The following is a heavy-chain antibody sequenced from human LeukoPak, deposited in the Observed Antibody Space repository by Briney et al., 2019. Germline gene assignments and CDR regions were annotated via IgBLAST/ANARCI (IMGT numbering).Heavy chain of an antibody. D-gene: IGHD2-15*01. J-gene: IGHJ5*02. Sequence: SQTLSLTCTVSDDSINSGDYYWSWIRQPPGKGLEWIGNIYNSGSTFYNSSFKSRVTISVDTSKKQFSLKLSSVTAADTAVYYCARGLRVRYCSGGSCAAPLNNWFDPWGQGTLVTVSS. V-gene: IGHV4-30-4*08. CDR3: ARGLRVRYCSGGSCAAPLNNWFDP. CDR1: DDSINSGDYY. CDR2: IYNSGST.